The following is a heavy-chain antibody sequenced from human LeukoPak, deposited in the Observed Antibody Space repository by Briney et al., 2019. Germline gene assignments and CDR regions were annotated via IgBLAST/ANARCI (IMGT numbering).Heavy chain of an antibody. Sequence: GGSLRLSCAASGFTCRSYAMSWVGQAPGKGLEGGPAISGSGGSTYYAASGKAPFTISRDNSKTSLYLQMNSLRAEDTAVYYCAKDRAIVVVPAASDYWGQGTLVTVSS. CDR2: ISGSGGST. CDR1: GFTCRSYA. CDR3: AKDRAIVVVPAASDY. J-gene: IGHJ4*02. V-gene: IGHV3-23*01. D-gene: IGHD2-2*01.